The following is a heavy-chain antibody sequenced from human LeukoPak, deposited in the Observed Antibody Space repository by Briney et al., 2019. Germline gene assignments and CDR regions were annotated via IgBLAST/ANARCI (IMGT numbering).Heavy chain of an antibody. Sequence: GGSLRLSCAASGFTFSSYGMNWVRQAPGKGPEWVSGITSGDSTYYADSVKGRFTISRDNSKNTLFLQMNSLRAEDTAVYYCARRSLDGHWGQGTLVTV. V-gene: IGHV3-23*01. D-gene: IGHD3/OR15-3a*01. CDR2: ITSGDST. CDR3: ARRSLDGH. CDR1: GFTFSSYG. J-gene: IGHJ4*02.